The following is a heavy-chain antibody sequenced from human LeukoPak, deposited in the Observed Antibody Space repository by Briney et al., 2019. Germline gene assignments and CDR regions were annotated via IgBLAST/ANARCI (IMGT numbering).Heavy chain of an antibody. J-gene: IGHJ4*02. CDR2: IYYSGST. V-gene: IGHV4-39*01. Sequence: SETLSLTXTVSGGSLSSSSYYWGWIRQPPGKGLEWIGSIYYSGSTYYKPSLKSRVTISVDTSKNQFSLKMSSVTAADTAVYYCARQLWFGEHVDYWGQGTLVTVSS. CDR1: GGSLSSSSYY. D-gene: IGHD3-10*01. CDR3: ARQLWFGEHVDY.